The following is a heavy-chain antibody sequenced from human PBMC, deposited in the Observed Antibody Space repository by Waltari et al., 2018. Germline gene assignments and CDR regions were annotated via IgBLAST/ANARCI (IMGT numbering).Heavy chain of an antibody. V-gene: IGHV4-38-2*02. CDR1: GSSLNSGYY. CDR2: NYPTNIP. J-gene: IGHJ5*02. Sequence: QVRLQESGPGLVRPSETLSLSCTVSGSSLNSGYYWGWIRQPPGKGLEWIGSNYPTNIPYYNTSLKSRVTRSIDTSRNQFSLSLNSVTAADTAVYYCAREVASTYTYGLYWFDPWGQGTLVTVSS. CDR3: AREVASTYTYGLYWFDP. D-gene: IGHD5-18*01.